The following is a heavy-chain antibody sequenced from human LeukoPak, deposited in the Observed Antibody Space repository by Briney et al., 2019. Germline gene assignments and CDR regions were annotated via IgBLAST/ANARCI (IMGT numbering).Heavy chain of an antibody. CDR1: GFTFEDYG. J-gene: IGHJ5*01. Sequence: PGGSLRLSCAASGFTFEDYGMSWVRHAPGKRLEWVSGINWNGDSTVYADSVKGRFSISRDNSKNTVYLEMNSLRPEDTALYYCAKDRPVLDSWGQGTLVTVSS. CDR3: AKDRPVLDS. V-gene: IGHV3-20*04. CDR2: INWNGDST.